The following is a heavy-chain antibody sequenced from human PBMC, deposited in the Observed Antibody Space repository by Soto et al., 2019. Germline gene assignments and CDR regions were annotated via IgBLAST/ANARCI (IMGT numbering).Heavy chain of an antibody. CDR1: VGSIISYY. Sequence: SETLSLTCTVSVGSIISYYWSWIREPPGKGLEWIGYVYSSGRTSYNPSLRSRVTISVDTSNNQFSLDLSSVTAADTAVYYCARGSDLWPYWGQGTLVTVSS. CDR3: ARGSDLWPY. V-gene: IGHV4-59*01. D-gene: IGHD2-15*01. CDR2: VYSSGRT. J-gene: IGHJ4*02.